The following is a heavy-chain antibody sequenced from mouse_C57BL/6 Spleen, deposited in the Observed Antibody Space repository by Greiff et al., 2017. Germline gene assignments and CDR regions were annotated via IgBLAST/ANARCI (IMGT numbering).Heavy chain of an antibody. CDR3: ARYDYDY. D-gene: IGHD2-4*01. CDR2: ILPGSGST. Sequence: QVQLKESGAELMKPGASVKLSCKATGYTFTGYWIEWVKQRPGHGLEWIGEILPGSGSTKYKEKFKGKATFTADPSSNTAYMQLSSLTTEDSAIYYCARYDYDYWGQGTTLTVSS. V-gene: IGHV1-9*01. J-gene: IGHJ2*01. CDR1: GYTFTGYW.